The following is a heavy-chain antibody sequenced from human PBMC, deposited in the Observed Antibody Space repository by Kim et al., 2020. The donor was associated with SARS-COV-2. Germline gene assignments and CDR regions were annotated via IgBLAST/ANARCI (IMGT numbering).Heavy chain of an antibody. CDR3: TKQRGEASGSSDC. V-gene: IGHV3-23*01. CDR1: GFTFSTFA. Sequence: GGSLRLSCAASGFTFSTFAMSWVRQAPGKGLEWVSTISGGGGITYYADSVRGRFTISRDNSKNTLYLQMNSLRGEDTAVYYCTKQRGEASGSSDCWGQGTLVTVSS. CDR2: ISGGGGIT. D-gene: IGHD3-10*01. J-gene: IGHJ4*02.